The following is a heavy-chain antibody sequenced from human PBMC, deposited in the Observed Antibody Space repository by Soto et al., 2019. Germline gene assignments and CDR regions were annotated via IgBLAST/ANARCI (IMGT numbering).Heavy chain of an antibody. CDR2: VSFDGSNK. V-gene: IGHV3-30-3*01. Sequence: QVQLVESGGGVVQPGRSLRLSCAASGFTFSTHAMHWVRQAPGKGLECVAIVSFDGSNKYYADSVKGRFTISRDNSKNTLYLQMSGLTPEDTAVYYGARDQTGITTAGGGRIAYWGQANLVTASS. CDR1: GFTFSTHA. J-gene: IGHJ4*02. D-gene: IGHD6-13*01. CDR3: ARDQTGITTAGGGRIAY.